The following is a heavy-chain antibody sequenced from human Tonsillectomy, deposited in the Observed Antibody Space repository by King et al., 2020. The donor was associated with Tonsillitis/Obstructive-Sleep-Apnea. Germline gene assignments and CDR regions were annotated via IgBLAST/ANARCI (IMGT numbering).Heavy chain of an antibody. Sequence: VQLVESGGGLIQPGGSLRLSCAASGFTVSSNYMSWVRQAPGKGLEWVSVIFSGGSTDYADSVKGRFTISRDNSKNTLYLQMNSLRAEYTAVYYCASPPRYYDFWYVWGQGTTVTVSS. CDR1: GFTVSSNY. CDR2: IFSGGST. V-gene: IGHV3-53*01. J-gene: IGHJ6*02. CDR3: ASPPRYYDFWYV. D-gene: IGHD3-3*01.